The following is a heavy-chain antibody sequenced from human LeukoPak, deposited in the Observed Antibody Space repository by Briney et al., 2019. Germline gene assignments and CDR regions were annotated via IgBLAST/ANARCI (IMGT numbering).Heavy chain of an antibody. V-gene: IGHV3-13*01. D-gene: IGHD2-2*01. CDR2: IGTAGDT. J-gene: IGHJ5*02. CDR3: ARAAGFSPSWRNLFDP. Sequence: GGSLRLSCAASRFTFSSYDMHWVRQVTGKGLEWVSSIGTAGDTYYPGSVKGRFTISREDAKNSLYLQMNSLRAEDTAVYYCARAAGFSPSWRNLFDPWGQGTLVTVSS. CDR1: RFTFSSYD.